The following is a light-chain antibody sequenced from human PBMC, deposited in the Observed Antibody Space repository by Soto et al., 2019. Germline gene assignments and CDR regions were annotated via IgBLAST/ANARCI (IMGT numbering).Light chain of an antibody. J-gene: IGKJ5*01. Sequence: EIVFTQSPGTLSFSPGERATLSFKTSQSRGSNFLAWYQHKPGQAPRLLIYASSNRATGIPDRFSGSASGTDFTLTINRLEPEDFAVYYCQLYGISPHFGQGTRLEIK. CDR3: QLYGISPH. CDR2: ASS. CDR1: QSRGSNF. V-gene: IGKV3-20*01.